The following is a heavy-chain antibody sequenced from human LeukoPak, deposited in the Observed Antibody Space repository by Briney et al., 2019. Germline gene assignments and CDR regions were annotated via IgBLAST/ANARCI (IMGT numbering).Heavy chain of an antibody. Sequence: VASVKVSCKASGGTFSSYATSWVRQAPGQGLEWMGGIIPIFGTANYAQKFQGRVTITTDESTSTAYMELSSLRSEDTAVYYCARRGQYSSSSVAFDIWGQGTMVTVSS. D-gene: IGHD6-6*01. CDR1: GGTFSSYA. V-gene: IGHV1-69*05. CDR3: ARRGQYSSSSVAFDI. J-gene: IGHJ3*02. CDR2: IIPIFGTA.